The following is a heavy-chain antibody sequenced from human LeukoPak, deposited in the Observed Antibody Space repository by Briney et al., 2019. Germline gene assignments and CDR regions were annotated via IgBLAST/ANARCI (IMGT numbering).Heavy chain of an antibody. CDR1: GGTFSSYA. V-gene: IGHV1-69*13. J-gene: IGHJ4*02. CDR3: ARAGYCGGDCYSDY. Sequence: SVKVSCKASGGTFSSYAISWVRQAPGQGLEWMGGIIPIFGTANYAQKFQGRVTITADESTSTAYMELCSLRSEDTAVYYCARAGYCGGDCYSDYWGQGTLVTVSS. D-gene: IGHD2-21*01. CDR2: IIPIFGTA.